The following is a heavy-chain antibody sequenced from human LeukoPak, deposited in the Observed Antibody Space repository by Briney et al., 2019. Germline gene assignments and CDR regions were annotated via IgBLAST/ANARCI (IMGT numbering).Heavy chain of an antibody. D-gene: IGHD6-13*01. Sequence: SETLSLTCAVYGGSFSGYYWSWIRQPPGKGLEWIGEINHSGSTNYNPSLKSRVTISVDTSKNQFSLKLSSVTAADTAVYYCARGSSSRYKHAFDIWGQGTMVTVSS. J-gene: IGHJ3*02. CDR1: GGSFSGYY. V-gene: IGHV4-34*01. CDR2: INHSGST. CDR3: ARGSSSRYKHAFDI.